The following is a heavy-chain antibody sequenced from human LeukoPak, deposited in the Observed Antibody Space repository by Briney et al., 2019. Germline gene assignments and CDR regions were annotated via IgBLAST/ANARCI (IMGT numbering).Heavy chain of an antibody. CDR3: ARDLRAVALYYFDY. Sequence: ASVKVSCKASGYTFTNYGISWVRQAPGQGLERMGWISAYNGNTNYAQKLQGRVTMTTDTSTSTAYMELRSLRSDDTAVYYCARDLRAVALYYFDYWGQGTLVTVSS. CDR2: ISAYNGNT. D-gene: IGHD6-19*01. CDR1: GYTFTNYG. V-gene: IGHV1-18*04. J-gene: IGHJ4*02.